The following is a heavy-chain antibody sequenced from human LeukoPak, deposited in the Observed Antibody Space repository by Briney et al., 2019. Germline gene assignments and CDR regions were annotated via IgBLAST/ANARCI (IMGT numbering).Heavy chain of an antibody. CDR1: GYTFTNFA. J-gene: IGHJ6*02. V-gene: IGHV7-4-1*02. Sequence: GASVKVSCKASGYTFTNFAINWVRQAPGQGPEWMGWINTITGNPTYAQGFTGRFVFSLDTSVSTAYLQISSLKAEDTAVYYCARDFYPGIVGATSYYYGMDVWGQGTTVTVSS. CDR3: ARDFYPGIVGATSYYYGMDV. D-gene: IGHD1-26*01. CDR2: INTITGNP.